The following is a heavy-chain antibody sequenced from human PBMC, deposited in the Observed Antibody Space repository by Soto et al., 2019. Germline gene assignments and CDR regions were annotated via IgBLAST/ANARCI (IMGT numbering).Heavy chain of an antibody. CDR2: ISYDGSNK. J-gene: IGHJ4*02. V-gene: IGHV3-30*18. CDR1: GFTFSSYG. CDR3: AKESEYYGSRIGY. Sequence: PGGSLRLSCAASGFTFSSYGMHWVRQAPGKGLEWVAVISYDGSNKYYADSVKGRFTISRDNSKNTLYLQMNSLRAEDTAVYYCAKESEYYGSRIGYWGQGTLVTVSS. D-gene: IGHD3-22*01.